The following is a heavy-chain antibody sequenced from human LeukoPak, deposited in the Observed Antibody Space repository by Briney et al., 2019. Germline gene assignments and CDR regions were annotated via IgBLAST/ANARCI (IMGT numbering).Heavy chain of an antibody. J-gene: IGHJ6*03. CDR2: INHSGST. D-gene: IGHD6-13*01. CDR3: ARRAGYSSSWYYYYYYMDV. CDR1: GGSFSGYY. V-gene: IGHV4-34*01. Sequence: SETLSLTCAVYGGSFSGYYWSWLRQPPGKGLEWIGEINHSGSTNYNPSLKSRVTISVDTSKNQFSLKLSSVTAADTAVYYCARRAGYSSSWYYYYYYMDVWGKGTTVTVSS.